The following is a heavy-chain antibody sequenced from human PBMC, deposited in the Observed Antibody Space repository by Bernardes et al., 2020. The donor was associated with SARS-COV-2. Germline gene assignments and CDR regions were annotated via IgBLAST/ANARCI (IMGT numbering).Heavy chain of an antibody. CDR2: INPNSGST. CDR3: ARRQWLAQDTFDY. J-gene: IGHJ4*02. Sequence: ASLKVACEASGYTFTGYYMHWVRQAPGQGLEWMGWINPNSGSTNYAQKFQGRVTMTRDTSISTAYMELSRLRSDDTAVYYCARRQWLAQDTFDYWGQGTLVTVSS. CDR1: GYTFTGYY. D-gene: IGHD6-19*01. V-gene: IGHV1-2*02.